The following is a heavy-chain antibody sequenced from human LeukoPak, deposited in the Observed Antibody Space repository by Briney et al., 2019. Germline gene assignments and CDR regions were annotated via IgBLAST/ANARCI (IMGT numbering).Heavy chain of an antibody. Sequence: SETLSLTCTVSGGSISSYYWSWIRQPPGKGLEWIGYIYYSGSTNYNPSLKSRVTISVDTSKNQFSLKLSSVTAADTAVYYCAGLGYCSGGSCSKDYWGQGTLVTVSS. CDR3: AGLGYCSGGSCSKDY. CDR1: GGSISSYY. CDR2: IYYSGST. D-gene: IGHD2-15*01. V-gene: IGHV4-59*01. J-gene: IGHJ4*02.